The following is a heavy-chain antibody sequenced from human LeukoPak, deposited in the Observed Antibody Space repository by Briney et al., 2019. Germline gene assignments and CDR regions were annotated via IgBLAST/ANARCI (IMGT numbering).Heavy chain of an antibody. V-gene: IGHV1-69*04. D-gene: IGHD3-22*01. J-gene: IGHJ3*02. CDR2: IIPILGIA. CDR1: GGTFSSYA. CDR3: ARSVVIVAFDI. Sequence: SVKVSCKASGGTFSSYAISWVRQAPGQGLEWMGRIIPILGIANYAQKFQGRVTITADKSTSTAYMELSSLRSEDTAVYYWARSVVIVAFDIWGQGTMVTVSS.